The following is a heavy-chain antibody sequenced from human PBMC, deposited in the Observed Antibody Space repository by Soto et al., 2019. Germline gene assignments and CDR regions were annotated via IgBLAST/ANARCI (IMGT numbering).Heavy chain of an antibody. Sequence: QVQLVQSGAEVKKPGASVKVSCKASGYTFTGYYMHWVRQAPGQGLEWMGWINPNSGGTNYAQKCQGWVTMTSDPAIITAYRERSRLRSDNTAVYYCAIAHCGGDYYSGVDYWGQGTLVTVSS. CDR3: AIAHCGGDYYSGVDY. D-gene: IGHD2-21*02. CDR1: GYTFTGYY. V-gene: IGHV1-2*04. CDR2: INPNSGGT. J-gene: IGHJ4*02.